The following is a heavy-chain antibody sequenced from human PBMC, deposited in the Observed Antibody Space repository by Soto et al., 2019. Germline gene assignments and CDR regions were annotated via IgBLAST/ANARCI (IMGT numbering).Heavy chain of an antibody. CDR3: ARGIRYGDYAFDY. Sequence: QVQLQQWGAGLLKPSETLSLTCAVYGGSFSGYYWSWIRQPPGKGLEWMGEINHSGSTNYNPALKSRVTISVDTSKNQFSLKLSSVTAADTAVYYCARGIRYGDYAFDYWGQGTLVTVSS. CDR1: GGSFSGYY. V-gene: IGHV4-34*01. J-gene: IGHJ4*02. D-gene: IGHD4-17*01. CDR2: INHSGST.